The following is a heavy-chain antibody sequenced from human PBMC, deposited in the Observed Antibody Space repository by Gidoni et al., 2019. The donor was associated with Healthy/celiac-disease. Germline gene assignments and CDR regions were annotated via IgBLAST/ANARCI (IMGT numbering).Heavy chain of an antibody. CDR3: ARANLLNLAMITFGGVIFDY. CDR1: RGPFRGSY. Sequence: QVPLQQWGAGLLKPSETLSLTCAVYRGPFRGSYWRWIRQPPGKGLEWIGEINHCGSTNYNPSLKSRVTISVDTSKNQFSLKLSSVTAADTAVYYCARANLLNLAMITFGGVIFDYWGQGTLVTVSS. J-gene: IGHJ4*02. D-gene: IGHD3-16*01. CDR2: INHCGST. V-gene: IGHV4-34*01.